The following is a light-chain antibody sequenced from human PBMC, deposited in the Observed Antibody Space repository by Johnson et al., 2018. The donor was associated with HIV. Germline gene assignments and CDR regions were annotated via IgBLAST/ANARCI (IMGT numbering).Light chain of an antibody. Sequence: QSVLTQPPSVSAAPGQKVTISCSGSSSNIGNNYVSWYQQLPGTAPKLLIYENNKRPSGIPDRFSASKSGTSATLDITGLQTGDEADYYCGTWDSSLSAYVFGTGTKVTVL. J-gene: IGLJ1*01. CDR1: SSNIGNNY. CDR2: ENN. CDR3: GTWDSSLSAYV. V-gene: IGLV1-51*02.